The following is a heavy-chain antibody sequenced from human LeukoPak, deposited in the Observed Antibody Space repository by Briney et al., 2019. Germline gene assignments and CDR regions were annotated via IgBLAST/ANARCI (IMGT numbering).Heavy chain of an antibody. CDR3: AGGMIRGVIGGGAFDI. V-gene: IGHV1-69*06. Sequence: SVKVSCKASGGTFSNYAISWVRQAPGQGLEWMGGIIPIFETSNYAQKFQDRVTITADKSTSTAYMELSSLRSEDTAVYYCAGGMIRGVIGGGAFDIWGQGTMVTVSS. CDR1: GGTFSNYA. CDR2: IIPIFETS. J-gene: IGHJ3*02. D-gene: IGHD3-10*01.